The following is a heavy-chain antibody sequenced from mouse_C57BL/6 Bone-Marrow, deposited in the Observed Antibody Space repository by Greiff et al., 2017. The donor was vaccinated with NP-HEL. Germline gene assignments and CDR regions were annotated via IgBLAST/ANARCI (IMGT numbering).Heavy chain of an antibody. D-gene: IGHD1-1*01. CDR2: IWSGGST. CDR3: AKKGGYYYGGGAMDY. Sequence: QVQLQQSGPGLVQPSQSLSITCTVSGFSLTSYGVHWVRQPPGKGLEWLGVIWSGGSTDYNAAFISRLSISKDNSKSQVFFKMNSLQADDTAIYYCAKKGGYYYGGGAMDYWGQGTSVTVSS. V-gene: IGHV2-4*01. J-gene: IGHJ4*01. CDR1: GFSLTSYG.